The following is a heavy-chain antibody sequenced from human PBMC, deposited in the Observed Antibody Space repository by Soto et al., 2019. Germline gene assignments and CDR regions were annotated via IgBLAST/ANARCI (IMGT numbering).Heavy chain of an antibody. V-gene: IGHV1-46*01. CDR3: ARDLTPGDY. D-gene: IGHD2-2*01. J-gene: IGHJ4*02. CDR2: INPSGGST. CDR1: GYIFTNYY. Sequence: QVQLVQSGAEVKNPGASVKLSCKASGYIFTNYYIHWVRQAPGQGLESKAIINPSGGSTNYTQKFQGRVTLDRDTFTNTVYMELRSLRSEDTPIYYCARDLTPGDYRGQGTLGTVSS.